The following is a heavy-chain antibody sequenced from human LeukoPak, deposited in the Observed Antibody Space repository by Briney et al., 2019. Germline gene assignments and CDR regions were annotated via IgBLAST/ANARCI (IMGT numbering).Heavy chain of an antibody. D-gene: IGHD3-22*01. J-gene: IGHJ4*02. Sequence: GRSLRLSCAASGFTFSSYAMHWVRQAPGKGLEWVAVISYDGSNKYYADSVKGRFIISRDNSKNTLYLQMNSLRAEDTAVYYCAREAGHYYDSSGYFDYWGQGTLVTVSS. CDR1: GFTFSSYA. V-gene: IGHV3-30-3*01. CDR2: ISYDGSNK. CDR3: AREAGHYYDSSGYFDY.